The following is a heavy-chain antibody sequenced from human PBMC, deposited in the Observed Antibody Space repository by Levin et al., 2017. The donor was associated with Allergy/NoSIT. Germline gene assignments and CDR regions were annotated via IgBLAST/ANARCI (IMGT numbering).Heavy chain of an antibody. V-gene: IGHV4-39*01. CDR1: GGSFITSSYF. CDR2: IYYSGTT. D-gene: IGHD3-10*01. CDR3: ARHTALLWFEELVFDS. Sequence: PSETLSLTCTVSGGSFITSSYFWAWIRQPPGKGLEWLVSIYYSGTTYYNPSLKSRLTISIDTSTNQFSLKLRSVTAADTAVYYCARHTALLWFEELVFDSWGQGNLVAVSS. J-gene: IGHJ4*02.